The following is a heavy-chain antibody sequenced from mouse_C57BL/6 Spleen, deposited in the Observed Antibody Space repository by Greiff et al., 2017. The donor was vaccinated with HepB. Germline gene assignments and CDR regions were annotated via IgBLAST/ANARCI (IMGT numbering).Heavy chain of an antibody. D-gene: IGHD1-1*01. J-gene: IGHJ4*01. CDR3: ATYYYGSRDYYAMDY. CDR2: IYPSDSET. CDR1: GYTFTSYW. V-gene: IGHV1-61*01. Sequence: QVQLQQPGAELVRPGSSVKLSCKASGYTFTSYWMDWVKQRPGQGLEWIGNIYPSDSETHYNQKFKDKATLTVDKSSSTAYMQLSNLTSEDSAVYYCATYYYGSRDYYAMDYWGQGTSVTVSS.